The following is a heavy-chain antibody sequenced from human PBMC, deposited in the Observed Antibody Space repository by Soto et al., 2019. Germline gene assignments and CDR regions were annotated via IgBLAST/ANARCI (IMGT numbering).Heavy chain of an antibody. Sequence: EVQLLESGGGLVQPGGSLRLSCAASGFTFSSYAMSWVRQAPGKGLEWVSAISGSGGSTYYADSVKGRFTISRDNSKNKLYLQMNSLRAEETAVYYCAKVVQEIVVVVAWRFDYWGQGTLVTVSS. CDR2: ISGSGGST. V-gene: IGHV3-23*01. CDR3: AKVVQEIVVVVAWRFDY. J-gene: IGHJ4*02. D-gene: IGHD2-15*01. CDR1: GFTFSSYA.